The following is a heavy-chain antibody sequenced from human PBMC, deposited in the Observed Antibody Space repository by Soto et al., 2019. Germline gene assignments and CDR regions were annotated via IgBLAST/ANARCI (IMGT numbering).Heavy chain of an antibody. CDR1: GGTFSSYR. V-gene: IGHV1-69*13. CDR3: ARDSGAKLSSS. CDR2: IVPIYRTA. D-gene: IGHD6-13*01. J-gene: IGHJ4*02. Sequence: SVKVSCKASGGTFSSYRINWVRQAPGQGLEWVGGIVPIYRTADYAQKFQGRVTITADESARTAYMELRSLKSQDTAVYYCARDSGAKLSSSWGQGTLVTV.